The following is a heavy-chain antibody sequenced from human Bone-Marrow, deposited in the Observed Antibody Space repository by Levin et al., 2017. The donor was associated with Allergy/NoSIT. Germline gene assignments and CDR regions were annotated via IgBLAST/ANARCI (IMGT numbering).Heavy chain of an antibody. Sequence: ASVKVSCKASGYPFINYGFSWMRQAPGQGLEWMGWIRVYNGYTNYAQKFQDRFTMTTDTSTSTANMELRSLRSDDTAVYYCVRDFDWIPDHWGQGTRVTVSS. CDR3: VRDFDWIPDH. CDR2: IRVYNGYT. V-gene: IGHV1-18*01. D-gene: IGHD3-9*01. CDR1: GYPFINYG. J-gene: IGHJ4*02.